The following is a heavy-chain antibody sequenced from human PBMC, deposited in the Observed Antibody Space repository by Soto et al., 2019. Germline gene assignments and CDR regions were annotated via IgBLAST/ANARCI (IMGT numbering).Heavy chain of an antibody. Sequence: SVKVSCKASGFTFTSSAMQWVRQARGQRLEWIGWIVVGSGNTNYAQKFQERVTITRDMSTSTAYMELSSLRSEDTAVYYCAAGEDTADNWFDPWGQGTLVTVSS. V-gene: IGHV1-58*02. CDR1: GFTFTSSA. CDR2: IVVGSGNT. CDR3: AAGEDTADNWFDP. J-gene: IGHJ5*02. D-gene: IGHD2-15*01.